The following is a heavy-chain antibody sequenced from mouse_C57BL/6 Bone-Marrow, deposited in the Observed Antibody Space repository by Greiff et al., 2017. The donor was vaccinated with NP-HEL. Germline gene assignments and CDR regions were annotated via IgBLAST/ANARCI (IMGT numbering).Heavy chain of an antibody. V-gene: IGHV2-2*01. J-gene: IGHJ2*01. CDR3: ARNYDYDADFDY. CDR2: IWSGGST. CDR1: GFSLTSYG. D-gene: IGHD2-4*01. Sequence: QVQLKQSGPGLVQPSQSLSITCTVSGFSLTSYGVHWVRQSPGKGLEWLGVIWSGGSTDYNAAFISRLSISKDNSKSQVFFKMNRLQADDTAIYYCARNYDYDADFDYWGQGTTLTVSS.